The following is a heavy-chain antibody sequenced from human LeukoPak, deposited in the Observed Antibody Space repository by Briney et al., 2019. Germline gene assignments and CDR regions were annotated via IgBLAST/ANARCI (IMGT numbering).Heavy chain of an antibody. Sequence: ASVKVSCKASGYTFTGYYMHWVRQAPGQGLEWMGWMNPNSGNTGYAQKFQGRVTMTRNTSISTAYMELSSLRSEDTAVYYCASRRDSSGYYYLDYWGQGTLVTVSS. CDR2: MNPNSGNT. CDR1: GYTFTGYY. V-gene: IGHV1-8*02. D-gene: IGHD3-22*01. CDR3: ASRRDSSGYYYLDY. J-gene: IGHJ4*02.